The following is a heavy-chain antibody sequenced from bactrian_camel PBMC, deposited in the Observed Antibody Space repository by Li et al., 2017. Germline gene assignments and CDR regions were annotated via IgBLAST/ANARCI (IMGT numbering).Heavy chain of an antibody. Sequence: HVQLVESGGGSVQAGGSLRLSCVASGHTVSTYCMGWVRKAPGKEREAVANSGSDGTTSYAKSVQGRFAISKDNSKNTLYLQMNSLKPEDTAMYYCATLLPPCTVVPGRLAVYSRGQGTQVTVS. CDR2: NSGSDGTT. V-gene: IGHV3S26*01. CDR3: ATLLPPCTVVPGRLAVYS. J-gene: IGHJ4*01. D-gene: IGHD6*01. CDR1: GHTVSTYC.